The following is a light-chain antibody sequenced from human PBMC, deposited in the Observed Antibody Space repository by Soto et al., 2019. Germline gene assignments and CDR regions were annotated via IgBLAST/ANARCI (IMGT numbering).Light chain of an antibody. CDR2: EVS. CDR3: SSYTSSSTQV. CDR1: SSDVGVYNH. J-gene: IGLJ1*01. Sequence: QSALTQPASVSGSPGQSITISCTGTSSDVGVYNHVSWYQQHPGKVPKLMIYEVSNRPSGVSDRFSGSKSGNTASLTISGLQAEDEADYYCSSYTSSSTQVFGTGTKVTVL. V-gene: IGLV2-14*01.